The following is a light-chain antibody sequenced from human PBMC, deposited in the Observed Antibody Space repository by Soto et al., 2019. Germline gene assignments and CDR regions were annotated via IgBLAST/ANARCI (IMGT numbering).Light chain of an antibody. CDR3: QQYNSDSYA. J-gene: IGKJ2*01. CDR1: QSINSW. V-gene: IGKV1-5*01. Sequence: DIQMTQSPSSLSASVGDRVTITCRASQSINSWLAWYQQKPGKAPKLLIHDASTLESGVPSRFSGSGSGTEFTLTISSLQPDDLATYYCQQYNSDSYAFGQGTKLEIK. CDR2: DAS.